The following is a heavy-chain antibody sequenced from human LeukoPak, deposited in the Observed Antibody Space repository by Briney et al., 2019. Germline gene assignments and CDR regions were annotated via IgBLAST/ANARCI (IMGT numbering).Heavy chain of an antibody. J-gene: IGHJ6*03. CDR2: IYSGGST. CDR1: GFTVSSNY. CDR3: ARGRQLDYYYYYMDV. V-gene: IGHV3-53*01. D-gene: IGHD1-1*01. Sequence: GGSLRLSCAASGFTVSSNYMSWVRQAPGKGLEWVSVIYSGGSTYYTDSVKGRFTISRDNSKNTLYLQTNSLRAEDTAVYYCARGRQLDYYYYYMDVWGKGTTVTVSS.